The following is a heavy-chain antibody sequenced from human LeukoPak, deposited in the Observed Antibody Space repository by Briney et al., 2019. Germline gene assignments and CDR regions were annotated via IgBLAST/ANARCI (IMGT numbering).Heavy chain of an antibody. CDR1: GFTFSSYS. D-gene: IGHD3-10*01. V-gene: IGHV3-48*04. J-gene: IGHJ4*02. CDR3: ARDSTYYYDSGSSGPHYFDN. CDR2: ISSSSSTI. Sequence: GGSLRLSCAASGFTFSSYSMNWVRQAPGKGLEWVSYISSSSSTIYYADSVKGRFTISRGNAKNSLYLQMNSLRAEDTAVYYCARDSTYYYDSGSSGPHYFDNWGQGTLVTVSS.